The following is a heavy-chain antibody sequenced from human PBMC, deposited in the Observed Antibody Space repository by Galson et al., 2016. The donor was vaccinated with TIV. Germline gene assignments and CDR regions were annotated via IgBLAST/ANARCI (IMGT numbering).Heavy chain of an antibody. CDR3: GHNWNYVY. Sequence: SLRLSCAAAGFTFSDYGIHWVRQAPGKGLEWVSAISGGGDYTHYADSVKGRFTISRDNSKNILYLQMNSLRPDDTAIYFCGHNWNYVYWGQGSLVTVSS. CDR1: GFTFSDYG. CDR2: ISGGGDYT. V-gene: IGHV3-23*01. J-gene: IGHJ4*02. D-gene: IGHD1-7*01.